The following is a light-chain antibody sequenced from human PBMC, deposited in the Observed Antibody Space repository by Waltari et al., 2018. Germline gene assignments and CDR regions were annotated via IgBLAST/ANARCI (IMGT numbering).Light chain of an antibody. CDR3: SSYTSSNTVI. CDR2: DVS. CDR1: SSDVGGSNY. V-gene: IGLV2-14*01. Sequence: QSALTQPASVSGSPGQSITISCTGPSSDVGGSNYVSWYQQYPGKVPKLMIYDVSKWPSGVSNRFSGSKSGNTASLTISGLQAEDEADYYCSSYTSSNTVIFGGGTKLTVL. J-gene: IGLJ2*01.